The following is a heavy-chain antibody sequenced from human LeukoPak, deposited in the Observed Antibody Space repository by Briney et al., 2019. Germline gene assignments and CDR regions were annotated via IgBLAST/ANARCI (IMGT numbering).Heavy chain of an antibody. D-gene: IGHD3-9*01. CDR2: ISGSGGST. J-gene: IGHJ6*03. V-gene: IGHV3-23*01. CDR1: GFTFSSYA. CDR3: AKVRDYDILTGYYEDYYYYYMDV. Sequence: GGSLRLSCAASGFTFSSYAVSWVRQAPGKGLEWVSAISGSGGSTYYADSVKGRFTISRDNSKNTLYLQMNSLRAEDTAVYYCAKVRDYDILTGYYEDYYYYYMDVWGKGTTVTVSS.